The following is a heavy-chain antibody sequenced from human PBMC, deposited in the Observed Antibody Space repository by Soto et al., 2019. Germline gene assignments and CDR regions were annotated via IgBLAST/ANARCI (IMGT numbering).Heavy chain of an antibody. D-gene: IGHD4-4*01. V-gene: IGHV4-31*03. CDR3: ARAPDYSCWYFDH. CDR2: IYYSGTA. CDR1: GGSISSGGYY. Sequence: QVQLQESGPGLVKPSQTLSLTCTVSGGSISSGGYYWSWIRQHPGKGLEWIGYIYYSGTAYYNPPLKSRVTMSIDTSKIQFSLRLSSVTAADTAVYYCARAPDYSCWYFDHWGRGSLVTVSS. J-gene: IGHJ2*01.